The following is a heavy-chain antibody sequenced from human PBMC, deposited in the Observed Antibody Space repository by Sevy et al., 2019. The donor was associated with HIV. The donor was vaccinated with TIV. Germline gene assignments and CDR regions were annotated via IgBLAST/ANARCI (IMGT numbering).Heavy chain of an antibody. CDR2: IYYSGST. J-gene: IGHJ3*02. Sequence: SETLSLTCTVSGGSISSSSYYWGWIRQPPGKGLEWIGSIYYSGSTYYNPSLKSRVTISVDTSKNQFSLKLSSVTAADTAVYYCVRPVNYYDSSGYFDAFDIWGQGTMVTVS. CDR1: GGSISSSSYY. D-gene: IGHD3-22*01. CDR3: VRPVNYYDSSGYFDAFDI. V-gene: IGHV4-39*01.